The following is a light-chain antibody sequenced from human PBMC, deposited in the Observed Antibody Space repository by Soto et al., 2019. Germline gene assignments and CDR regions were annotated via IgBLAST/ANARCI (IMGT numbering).Light chain of an antibody. Sequence: DIQMTQSPSSLSASVGDRVNITCRASQSIRIYLNWYQQKPGKAPKALIYDASTLRSGVPSRFSGGGSGTEFTLTISSLQPDDFATYYCQQYNTYSTFGQGTRLEVK. J-gene: IGKJ5*01. CDR3: QQYNTYST. CDR2: DAS. V-gene: IGKV1-5*01. CDR1: QSIRIY.